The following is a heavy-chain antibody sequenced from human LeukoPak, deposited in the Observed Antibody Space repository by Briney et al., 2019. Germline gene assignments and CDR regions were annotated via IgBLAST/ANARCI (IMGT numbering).Heavy chain of an antibody. CDR1: VFTFCTYS. J-gene: IGHJ4*02. CDR2: ISDSGTM. V-gene: IGHV3-48*01. D-gene: IGHD5-12*01. CDR3: ARDGGYRGYDADC. Sequence: GGSLRLPCAPSVFTFCTYSMKWVRQAPGEGGEWVSFISDSGTMYYADSVRCRFTITRENAQNSLFLQMNSLRAEETAVYYCARDGGYRGYDADCWGQGTLVTVSS.